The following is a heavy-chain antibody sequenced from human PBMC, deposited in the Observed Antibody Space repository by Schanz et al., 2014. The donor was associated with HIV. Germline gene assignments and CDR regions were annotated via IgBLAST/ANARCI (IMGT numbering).Heavy chain of an antibody. D-gene: IGHD3-10*01. V-gene: IGHV3-9*01. CDR2: ISWNSGSK. Sequence: EVQLVESGGGLVQPGRSLRLSCATSGFFLDDYAMHWVRQAPGKGLEWVSGISWNSGSKGYAESVKGRFTISRDNSKNTLYLQMNSLRAEDTAVYYCAREGSNYYGSGSYYKTYGMDVWGPGTSVTVSS. CDR3: AREGSNYYGSGSYYKTYGMDV. J-gene: IGHJ6*02. CDR1: GFFLDDYA.